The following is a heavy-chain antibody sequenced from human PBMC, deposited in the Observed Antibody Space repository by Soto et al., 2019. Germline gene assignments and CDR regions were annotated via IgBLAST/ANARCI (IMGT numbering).Heavy chain of an antibody. CDR3: AKMSRDGYNSEHDY. D-gene: IGHD5-12*01. CDR1: GFTFSNYA. J-gene: IGHJ4*02. V-gene: IGHV3-23*01. Sequence: GGSLRLSCAASGFTFSNYAMNWVRQGPRTGLEWVSGISGNGRSTYYADSGKGRWTISRDNSKSTIYLQMNSLRAEDTALYYCAKMSRDGYNSEHDYWGQGTLVTVSS. CDR2: ISGNGRST.